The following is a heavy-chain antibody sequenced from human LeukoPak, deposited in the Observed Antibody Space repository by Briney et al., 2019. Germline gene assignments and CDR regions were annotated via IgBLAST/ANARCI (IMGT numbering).Heavy chain of an antibody. CDR3: AKVTIQLWLPGVLDY. CDR2: ISGSGGST. Sequence: GGSLRLSCAASGFTFSSYAMSWVRQAPGKGLEWVSAISGSGGSTYYADSVKGRFTISRDNSKNTLYLQMNSLRAEDTAVYYCAKVTIQLWLPGVLDYWGQGTLVTVSS. D-gene: IGHD5-18*01. J-gene: IGHJ4*02. V-gene: IGHV3-23*01. CDR1: GFTFSSYA.